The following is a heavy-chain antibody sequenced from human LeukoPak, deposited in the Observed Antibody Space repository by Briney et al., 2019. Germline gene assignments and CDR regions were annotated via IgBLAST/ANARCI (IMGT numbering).Heavy chain of an antibody. D-gene: IGHD6-19*01. V-gene: IGHV4-39*01. Sequence: SSETLSLTCTVSGGSISSTNYYWGWIRQPPGKGLEWIGSIYYSGSTYYDPSLKSRVTISVDTSKNQFSPKLSSVTAADTAVYYCARHGSSGWYWGQGALVTVSS. J-gene: IGHJ4*02. CDR2: IYYSGST. CDR3: ARHGSSGWY. CDR1: GGSISSTNYY.